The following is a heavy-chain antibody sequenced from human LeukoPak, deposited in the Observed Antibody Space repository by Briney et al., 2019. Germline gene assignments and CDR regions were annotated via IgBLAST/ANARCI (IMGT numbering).Heavy chain of an antibody. Sequence: ASVKVSCKASGYTLTSYGISWVRQARGQGLEWTGWISGYNGNTKYVQKFQGRVTMTTDTSTSTAYMELRSLRSDDTAVYYCARDLTHRRNYDNSGYQIVPAFWGQGTLVTVSS. D-gene: IGHD3-22*01. CDR2: ISGYNGNT. J-gene: IGHJ4*02. CDR1: GYTLTSYG. V-gene: IGHV1-18*01. CDR3: ARDLTHRRNYDNSGYQIVPAF.